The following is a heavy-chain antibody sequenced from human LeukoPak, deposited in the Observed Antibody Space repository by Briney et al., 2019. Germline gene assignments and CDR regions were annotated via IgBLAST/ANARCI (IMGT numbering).Heavy chain of an antibody. J-gene: IGHJ3*02. CDR3: VKDQYKFYNSDNPDPFDI. D-gene: IGHD2/OR15-2a*01. Sequence: ASVKVSCKASGYTFTSYGISWVRQAPGQGLEWMGWISAYNGNTNYAQKLQGRVTMTTDTSTSTAYMELRSLRPEDTALYYCVKDQYKFYNSDNPDPFDIWGRGTMVTVSS. V-gene: IGHV1-18*01. CDR2: ISAYNGNT. CDR1: GYTFTSYG.